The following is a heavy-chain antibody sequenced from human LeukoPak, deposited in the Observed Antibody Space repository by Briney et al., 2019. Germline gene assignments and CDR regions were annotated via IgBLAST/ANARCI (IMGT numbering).Heavy chain of an antibody. Sequence: ASVTVSFTASGYTFTSYYMHWVRQAPGQGLEWMGIINPSGGSTSYAQKFQGRVTLTRDTSTSTVYMELSSLRSEDTAVYYCATCCRGGSSWGQGTLVTVSS. CDR2: INPSGGST. J-gene: IGHJ5*02. CDR1: GYTFTSYY. D-gene: IGHD3-10*01. V-gene: IGHV1-46*01. CDR3: ATCCRGGSS.